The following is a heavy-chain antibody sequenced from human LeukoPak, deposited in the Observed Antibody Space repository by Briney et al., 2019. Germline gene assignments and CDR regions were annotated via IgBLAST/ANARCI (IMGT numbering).Heavy chain of an antibody. J-gene: IGHJ4*02. CDR2: VYYNGKP. D-gene: IGHD6-19*01. V-gene: IGHV4-39*01. CDR3: ARHEHKAVAGDT. CDR1: GGSISRSYSY. Sequence: SEPLSLTCTLSGGSISRSYSYWGWIRQPPGKGLEWVGSVYYNGKPFYSPSLESRVTISVDTSKNHFSLRLISVTAADTAMYYCARHEHKAVAGDTWGQGTLVTVSS.